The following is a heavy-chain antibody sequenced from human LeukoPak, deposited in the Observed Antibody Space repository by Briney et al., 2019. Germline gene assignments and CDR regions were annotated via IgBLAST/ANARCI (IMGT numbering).Heavy chain of an antibody. CDR1: GFTLNNAW. D-gene: IGHD1-26*01. J-gene: IGHJ4*02. V-gene: IGHV3-15*05. Sequence: GGSLRLSCAASGFTLNNAWMSWVRQAPGKGLEWLGRIKRGTDGGTIDYAAPVKGRFTISRDDSRNTLYLQMNSLTAEDTAVYYCVRDLGGRSGHWGQGTLVTVSS. CDR3: VRDLGGRSGH. CDR2: IKRGTDGGTI.